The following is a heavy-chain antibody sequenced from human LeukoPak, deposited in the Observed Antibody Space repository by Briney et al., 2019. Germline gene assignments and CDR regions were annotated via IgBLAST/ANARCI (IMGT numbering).Heavy chain of an antibody. CDR2: IIDGGAKT. Sequence: GGSLRLSCVASGFTFNNYAMSWVRQAPGKGLEWVSFIIDGGAKTFYADSVKGQVTISKDFSKNTRFRQMTSLRAEATAVYYCAKTGGSGSYYSALDYWGQGILLTVPS. D-gene: IGHD3-10*01. CDR1: GFTFNNYA. J-gene: IGHJ4*01. V-gene: IGHV3-23*01. CDR3: AKTGGSGSYYSALDY.